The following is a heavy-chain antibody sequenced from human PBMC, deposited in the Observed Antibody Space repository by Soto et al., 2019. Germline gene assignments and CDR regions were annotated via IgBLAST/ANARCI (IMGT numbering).Heavy chain of an antibody. Sequence: PGGSLRLSCVGSGFRFSDHYMDWVRQAPGKGLEWVGRSRNKVKKYTTEYAASVKGRFTVSRDESRNSLYLQMNSLQTEDTAVYYCARISTAVSNAFDVWGRGTMVTVSS. D-gene: IGHD6-13*01. CDR2: SRNKVKKYTT. V-gene: IGHV3-72*01. CDR3: ARISTAVSNAFDV. J-gene: IGHJ3*01. CDR1: GFRFSDHY.